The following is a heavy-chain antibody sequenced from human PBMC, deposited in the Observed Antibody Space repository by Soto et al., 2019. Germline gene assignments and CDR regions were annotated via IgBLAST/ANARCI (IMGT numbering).Heavy chain of an antibody. Sequence: SETLSLTCNVSGVSINSYYWSWIRQPPGRGLECIGYISYAVSANYNPSLKSRVTMSIDTSRNQFSLKLTSVTPADTAVYYCARASGVGLAFGGGFDFWGQGSLVTSPQ. CDR2: ISYAVSA. CDR1: GVSINSYY. D-gene: IGHD3-16*01. V-gene: IGHV4-59*01. J-gene: IGHJ4*02. CDR3: ARASGVGLAFGGGFDF.